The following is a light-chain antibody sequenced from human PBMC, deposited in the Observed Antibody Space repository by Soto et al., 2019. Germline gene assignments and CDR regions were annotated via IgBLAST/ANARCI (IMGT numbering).Light chain of an antibody. CDR2: ANN. J-gene: IGLJ3*02. V-gene: IGLV1-40*01. CDR3: QSYDSSLSGVV. CDR1: RSNVGAGYD. Sequence: QSVLTQPPSVSGAPGQRVTISCTGSRSNVGAGYDVQWYHQLPGTAPKLLIYANNIRPSGVPDRFSGSKSGTSASLAITGLRAEDEADYYCQSYDSSLSGVVFGGGTKLTVL.